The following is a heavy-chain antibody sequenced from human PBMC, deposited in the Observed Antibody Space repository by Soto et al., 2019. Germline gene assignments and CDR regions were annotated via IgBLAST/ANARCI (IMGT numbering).Heavy chain of an antibody. CDR3: ARAMLVPAAYYYYGMDF. CDR1: GGTFSSYA. D-gene: IGHD2-2*01. J-gene: IGHJ6*02. CDR2: IIPIFGTA. V-gene: IGHV1-69*13. Sequence: ASVKVSCKASGGTFSSYAISWVRQAPGQGLEWMGGIIPIFGTANYAQKFQGRVTITADESTSTAYMELSSLRSEDTAVYFCARAMLVPAAYYYYGMDFWGQGTTVTVSS.